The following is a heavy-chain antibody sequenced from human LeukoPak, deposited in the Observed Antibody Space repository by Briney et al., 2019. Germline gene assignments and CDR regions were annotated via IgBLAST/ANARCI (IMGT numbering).Heavy chain of an antibody. CDR2: INPNSGGT. CDR3: ARSLAGYYLRPLDQ. Sequence: ASVKVSCKASGYTFTGYYMHWVRQAPGQGLEWMGWINPNSGGTNYAQKFQGRVTMTRDTSISTAYMELSSLRHDDTAVYYCARSLAGYYLRPLDQWGQGTLVTVSS. D-gene: IGHD3-9*01. V-gene: IGHV1-2*02. J-gene: IGHJ4*02. CDR1: GYTFTGYY.